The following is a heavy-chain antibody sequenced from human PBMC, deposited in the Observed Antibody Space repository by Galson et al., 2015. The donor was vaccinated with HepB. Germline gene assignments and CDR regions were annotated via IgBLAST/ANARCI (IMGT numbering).Heavy chain of an antibody. CDR1: GFAFSSYS. J-gene: IGHJ3*02. CDR2: VSHEGADVK. V-gene: IGHV3-30*03. D-gene: IGHD3-22*01. CDR3: ARGVWRFFEPDYYDISGNYADSPFDI. Sequence: SLRLSCAASGFAFSSYSLRWVRQVPGKGLEWVAVVSHEGADVKYYADFVKGRFTISRDNSNNTLFLQMRSLGAEDTAVYYCARGVWRFFEPDYYDISGNYADSPFDIWGQGTMVTVFS.